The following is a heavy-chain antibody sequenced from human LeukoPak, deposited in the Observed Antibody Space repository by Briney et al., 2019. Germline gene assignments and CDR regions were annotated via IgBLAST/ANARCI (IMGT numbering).Heavy chain of an antibody. CDR2: ISDYNGNT. J-gene: IGHJ4*02. CDR3: ARETSYYYDRSCDY. D-gene: IGHD3-22*01. Sequence: ATVKVPCKASGYTFTSYGISLVRQARGQGLEWMGWISDYNGNTNYAQKLQGRVTMTTDTSTRTAYMEQRSLRSDDTAVYSCARETSYYYDRSCDYWGQGTLVSVSS. CDR1: GYTFTSYG. V-gene: IGHV1-18*01.